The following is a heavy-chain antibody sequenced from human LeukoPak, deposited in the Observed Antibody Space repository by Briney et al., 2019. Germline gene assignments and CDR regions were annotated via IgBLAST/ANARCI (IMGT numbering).Heavy chain of an antibody. J-gene: IGHJ3*02. V-gene: IGHV4-31*11. CDR3: AREIRITISDAFDI. CDR1: GGSFSGYY. Sequence: KPSETLSLTCAVYGGSFSGYYWSWIRQHPGKGLEWIGYIYYSGSTYYNPSLKSRVTISVDTSKNQFSLKLSSVTAADTAVYYCAREIRITISDAFDIWGQGTMVTVSS. CDR2: IYYSGST. D-gene: IGHD3-10*01.